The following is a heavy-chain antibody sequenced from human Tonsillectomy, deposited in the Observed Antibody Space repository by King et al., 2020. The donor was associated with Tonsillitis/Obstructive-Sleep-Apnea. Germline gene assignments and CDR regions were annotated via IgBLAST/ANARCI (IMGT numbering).Heavy chain of an antibody. CDR3: ARSGSIFPRD. CDR2: IYYSGTT. J-gene: IGHJ4*02. D-gene: IGHD3-10*01. Sequence: VQLQESGPGLVKPSQTLSLTCTVSGGSISSGGYYWSWIRQHPGKGLEWIGDIYYSGTTYYNPPLNSRVTISADTSKNQFSLKLSSVTAADAAVYYCARSGSIFPRDWGQGTLVTVSS. V-gene: IGHV4-31*03. CDR1: GGSISSGGYY.